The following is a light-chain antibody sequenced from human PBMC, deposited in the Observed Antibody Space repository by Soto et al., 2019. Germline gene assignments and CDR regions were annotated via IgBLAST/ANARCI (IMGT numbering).Light chain of an antibody. Sequence: DIQMTQSPSSLSASVGDRVTITCRASQSISRYLNWYQQKLGKAPKLLIYAASNLQSGVPSSFSGSASGTECTLTISSLQPEEFAPYYCQQSYSTPRTFDQGTKVEIK. CDR1: QSISRY. CDR3: QQSYSTPRT. CDR2: AAS. V-gene: IGKV1-39*01. J-gene: IGKJ1*01.